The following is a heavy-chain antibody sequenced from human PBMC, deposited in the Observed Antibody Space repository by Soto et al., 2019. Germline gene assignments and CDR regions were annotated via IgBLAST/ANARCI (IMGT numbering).Heavy chain of an antibody. Sequence: NPSETLSLTCAVSGGSISSGGYSWSWIRQPPGKGLEWIGEIYHSGSTYYTPSLKSRVTLSLDESKNEFSLNMDSVTAADTAIYYCVRSVILSGGSYKGLIRLHYFDTWGPGTLVTVSS. D-gene: IGHD3-3*01. CDR3: VRSVILSGGSYKGLIRLHYFDT. CDR1: GGSISSGGYS. V-gene: IGHV4-30-2*01. CDR2: IYHSGST. J-gene: IGHJ4*02.